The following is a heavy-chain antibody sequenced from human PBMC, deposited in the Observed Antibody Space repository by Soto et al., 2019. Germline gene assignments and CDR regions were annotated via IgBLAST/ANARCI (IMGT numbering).Heavy chain of an antibody. V-gene: IGHV4-30-2*01. CDR2: IYHSGST. J-gene: IGHJ4*02. Sequence: SETMSLTYGVSDGSISSGGYSCNWIRQPPGKGLEWIGYIYHSGSTYYNPSLKSRVTISVDRSKNQFSLKLSSVTAADTAVYYCARGMTTVTTFDYWGQGTLVTVSS. CDR1: DGSISSGGYS. D-gene: IGHD4-17*01. CDR3: ARGMTTVTTFDY.